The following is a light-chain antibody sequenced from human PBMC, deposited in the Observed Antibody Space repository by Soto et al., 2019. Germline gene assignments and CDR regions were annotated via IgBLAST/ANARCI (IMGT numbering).Light chain of an antibody. CDR3: QQYGSSPWT. Sequence: IVFTQSPGTLSLSPGERATLSCRASQSVSSSYLAWYQQKPGQALRLLIYGASSRATGIPDRFSGSGSGTDFTLTISRLEPEDFAVYYCQQYGSSPWTFGQGTKVDI. CDR2: GAS. CDR1: QSVSSSY. V-gene: IGKV3-20*01. J-gene: IGKJ1*01.